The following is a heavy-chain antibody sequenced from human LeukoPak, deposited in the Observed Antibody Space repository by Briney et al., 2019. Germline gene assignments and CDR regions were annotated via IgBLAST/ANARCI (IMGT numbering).Heavy chain of an antibody. V-gene: IGHV4-59*08. CDR1: GGSISSYY. J-gene: IGHJ4*02. CDR3: ARHSGYYYDSSGYPLDY. D-gene: IGHD3-22*01. Sequence: PSETLSLTCTVSGGSISSYYWSWIRQPPGKGLEWIGYIFYSERPNYNPSLKSRVTISVDTSKNQFSLKLSSVTAADTAVYYCARHSGYYYDSSGYPLDYWGQGTLVTVSS. CDR2: IFYSERP.